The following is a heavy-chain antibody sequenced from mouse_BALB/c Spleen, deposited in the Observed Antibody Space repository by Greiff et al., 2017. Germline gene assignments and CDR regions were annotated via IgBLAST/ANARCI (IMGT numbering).Heavy chain of an antibody. V-gene: IGHV5-17*02. D-gene: IGHD1-2*01. CDR1: GFTFSSFG. CDR3: ARHGPYYYAMDY. J-gene: IGHJ4*01. CDR2: ISSGCSTI. Sequence: EVKLVESGGGLVQPGGSRKLSCAASGFTFSSFGMHWVRQAPEKGLEWVAYISSGCSTIYYADTVKGRFTISRDNPKNTLFLQMTSLRSEDTAMYYCARHGPYYYAMDYWGQGTSVTVSS.